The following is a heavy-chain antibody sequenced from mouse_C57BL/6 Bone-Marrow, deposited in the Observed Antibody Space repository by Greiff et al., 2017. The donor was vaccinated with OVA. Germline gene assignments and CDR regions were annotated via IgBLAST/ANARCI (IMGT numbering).Heavy chain of an antibody. D-gene: IGHD2-2*01. CDR1: GFNIKDDY. J-gene: IGHJ2*01. Sequence: EVQLQQSGAELVRPGASVKLSCTASGFNIKDDYMHWVKQRPEQGLEWIGWIDPENGDTEYASKFQGKATITADTSSNTAYLHLSSLTAEDTAVYDCTTPDYHGYDGEDYWGQGTTLTVSS. CDR3: TTPDYHGYDGEDY. CDR2: IDPENGDT. V-gene: IGHV14-4*01.